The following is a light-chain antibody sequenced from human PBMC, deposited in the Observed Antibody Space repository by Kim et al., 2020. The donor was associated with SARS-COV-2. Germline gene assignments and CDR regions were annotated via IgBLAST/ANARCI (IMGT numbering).Light chain of an antibody. CDR3: LQDYTYPWT. J-gene: IGKJ1*01. CDR2: AAY. V-gene: IGKV1-6*01. Sequence: SASIGDRVTITCRPSQGIRNDLSWYQQKPGQAPKVLVYAAYSLQPGVPSRFSGSGSDTDFTLTISSLQPEDAATYYCLQDYTYPWTFGQGTKVDIK. CDR1: QGIRND.